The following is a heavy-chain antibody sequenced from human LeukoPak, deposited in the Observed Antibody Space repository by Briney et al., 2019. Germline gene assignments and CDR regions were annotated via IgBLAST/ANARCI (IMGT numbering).Heavy chain of an antibody. CDR3: ARHHSTPSSWYRNWFDP. Sequence: SETLSLTCNVSGYSIKSDYYWGWIRQPPGKGLEWSGSNYYSGSTYYNPSLKSRVTISVDTSKNQFSLKLSSVTAADTAVYYCARHHSTPSSWYRNWFDPWGQGTLVTVSS. CDR2: NYYSGST. J-gene: IGHJ5*02. CDR1: GYSIKSDYY. D-gene: IGHD6-13*01. V-gene: IGHV4-38-2*02.